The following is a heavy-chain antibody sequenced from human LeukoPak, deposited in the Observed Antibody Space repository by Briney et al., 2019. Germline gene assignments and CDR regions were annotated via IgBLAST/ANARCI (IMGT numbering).Heavy chain of an antibody. V-gene: IGHV4-4*07. CDR3: ARELIILPNWFDT. D-gene: IGHD2-8*01. J-gene: IGHJ5*02. Sequence: SETLSLTCTVSGGSITNYYWSWIRQPAGKGLEWIGRVYSSGSTNYNPSLKSQVTMSVDTSKNQFSLNLNSVTAADTAVYYCARELIILPNWFDTWGRGTLVTVSS. CDR2: VYSSGST. CDR1: GGSITNYY.